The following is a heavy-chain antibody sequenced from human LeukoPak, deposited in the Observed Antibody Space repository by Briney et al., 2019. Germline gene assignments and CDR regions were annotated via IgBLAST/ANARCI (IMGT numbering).Heavy chain of an antibody. CDR1: GFTFSNAW. J-gene: IGHJ5*02. CDR3: TTSGIVAANWFDP. V-gene: IGHV3-15*01. Sequence: PGGSLRLSCAASGFTFSNAWMSWVRQAPGKGLEWVGRIKSKTDGGTTDYAAPVKGSFTISRDDSKNTLYLQMDSLKTEDTAVYYCTTSGIVAANWFDPWGQGTLVTVSS. CDR2: IKSKTDGGTT. D-gene: IGHD5-12*01.